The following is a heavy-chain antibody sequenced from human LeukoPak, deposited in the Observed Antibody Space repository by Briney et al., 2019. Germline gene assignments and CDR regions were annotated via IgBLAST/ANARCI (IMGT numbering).Heavy chain of an antibody. J-gene: IGHJ5*01. CDR3: ATRTGTTRYNWFDS. D-gene: IGHD1-1*01. V-gene: IGHV1-2*02. CDR2: INPNSGGT. CDR1: GYTFTGYY. Sequence: ASVKVSCKASGYTFTGYYMHWVRQAPGQGLEWMGWINPNSGGTNYAQKFQGRVTMTRDTSISTAYMELSRLRSDDTAVYYCATRTGTTRYNWFDSRGQGTLVTVSS.